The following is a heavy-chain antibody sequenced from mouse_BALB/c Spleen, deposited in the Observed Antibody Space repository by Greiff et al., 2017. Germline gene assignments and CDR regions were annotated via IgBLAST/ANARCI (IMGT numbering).Heavy chain of an antibody. CDR2: ISSGSSTI. J-gene: IGHJ3*01. Sequence: EVQLVESGGGLVQPGGSRKFSCAASGFTFSSFGMHWVRQAPEKGLEWVAYISSGSSTIYYADTVKGRFTISRDNPKNTLFLQMTSLRSEDTAMYYCARSRSCYLAYWGQGTLVTVSA. CDR3: ARSRSCYLAY. D-gene: IGHD1-1*01. CDR1: GFTFSSFG. V-gene: IGHV5-17*02.